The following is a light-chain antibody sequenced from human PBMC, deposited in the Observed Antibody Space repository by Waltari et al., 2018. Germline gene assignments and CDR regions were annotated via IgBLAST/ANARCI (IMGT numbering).Light chain of an antibody. CDR3: CSYAGSSTFRV. V-gene: IGLV2-23*03. J-gene: IGLJ3*02. CDR1: SSDVGSYNL. Sequence: QSALTQPASVSGSPGQSITISCTGTSSDVGSYNLVSWYQQHPGKAPKLMSYEGSKRPAGVPNRFSGSKSGNTASLTISGLQAEDEADYYCCSYAGSSTFRVFGGGTKLTVL. CDR2: EGS.